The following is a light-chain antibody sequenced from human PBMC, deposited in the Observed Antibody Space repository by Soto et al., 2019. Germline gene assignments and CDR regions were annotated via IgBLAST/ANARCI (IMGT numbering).Light chain of an antibody. CDR1: QSVSSSY. Sequence: TLSCRASQSVSSSYLAWYQQKPGQAPRLLIYGASSRATGIPDRFSGSGSGTDFTLTISRLEPEDFAVYYCQQYANSPLTFGPGTKVDIK. CDR3: QQYANSPLT. V-gene: IGKV3-20*01. CDR2: GAS. J-gene: IGKJ3*01.